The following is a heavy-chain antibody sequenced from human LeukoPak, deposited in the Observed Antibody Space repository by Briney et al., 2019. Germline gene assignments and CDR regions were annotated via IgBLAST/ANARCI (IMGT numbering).Heavy chain of an antibody. D-gene: IGHD3-22*01. CDR3: ARALGDYYDSANWFDP. J-gene: IGHJ5*02. Sequence: SVKVSCKASGGTFSSYAISWVRQAPGQGLEWMGGIIPIFGTANYAQKFQGRVTITADESTSTAYMELSSLRSEDTAVYYCARALGDYYDSANWFDPWGQGTLATVSS. V-gene: IGHV1-69*13. CDR2: IIPIFGTA. CDR1: GGTFSSYA.